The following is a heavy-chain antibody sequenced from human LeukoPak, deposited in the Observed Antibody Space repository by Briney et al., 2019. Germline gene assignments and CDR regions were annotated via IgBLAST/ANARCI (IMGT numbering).Heavy chain of an antibody. D-gene: IGHD3-3*01. Sequence: RASVKVSCKASGGTFSSYAISWVRQAPGQGLEWMGGIIPIFGTANYAQKFQGRVTMTTDTSTSTAHMELRSLRSDDTAVYYCARDPLRFLESPNGFDPWGQGTLVTVSS. CDR1: GGTFSSYA. CDR3: ARDPLRFLESPNGFDP. J-gene: IGHJ5*02. CDR2: IIPIFGTA. V-gene: IGHV1-69*05.